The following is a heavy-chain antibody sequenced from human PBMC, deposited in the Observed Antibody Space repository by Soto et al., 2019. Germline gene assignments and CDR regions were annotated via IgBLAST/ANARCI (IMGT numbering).Heavy chain of an antibody. CDR2: IYHSGST. CDR3: ARYCGGGSCYLGAFDI. Sequence: PSETLSLTCTVSGVSINSANWWTWVHQSPGKGLEWIGEIYHSGSTNFNPSLKSRVTISVDNSKNQFYLELTSVTAADTAVYYCARYCGGGSCYLGAFDIWGQGTLVTVSS. J-gene: IGHJ3*02. D-gene: IGHD2-15*01. V-gene: IGHV4-4*02. CDR1: GVSINSANW.